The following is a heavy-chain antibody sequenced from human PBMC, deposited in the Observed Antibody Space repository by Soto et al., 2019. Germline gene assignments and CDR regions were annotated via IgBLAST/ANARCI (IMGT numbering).Heavy chain of an antibody. J-gene: IGHJ4*02. CDR1: GGSFSGCY. V-gene: IGHV4-34*01. Sequence: SETLSLTCAVYGGSFSGCYWSWIRQPPGKGLEWIGEINHGGSTNYNPSLKSRVTMSVDTSKNQFSLKLSSVTAADTAVYYCARTYYYDIKDYWGQGTLVTVSS. CDR2: INHGGST. CDR3: ARTYYYDIKDY. D-gene: IGHD3-22*01.